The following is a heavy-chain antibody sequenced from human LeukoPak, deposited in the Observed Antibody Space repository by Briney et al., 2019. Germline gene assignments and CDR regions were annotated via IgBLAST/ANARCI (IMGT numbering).Heavy chain of an antibody. CDR2: IYYSGSS. CDR1: GGSISSHY. Sequence: SETLSLTCTVSGGSISSHYWSWIRQPPGKGLEWIGYIYYSGSSKHNPSLKSRVTISVDTSKNQFSLKLSSVTAADTAVYYCARLYDSSGYTNWLDPWGQGTLVTVSS. V-gene: IGHV4-59*11. D-gene: IGHD3-22*01. J-gene: IGHJ5*02. CDR3: ARLYDSSGYTNWLDP.